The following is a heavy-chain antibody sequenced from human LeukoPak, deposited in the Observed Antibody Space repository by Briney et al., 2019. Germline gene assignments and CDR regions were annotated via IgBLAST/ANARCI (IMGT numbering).Heavy chain of an antibody. CDR2: ISSGGST. D-gene: IGHD3-10*01. J-gene: IGHJ5*02. Sequence: PGGSLRLSCAASGFTVSSTYMNWVRQAPGKGLEWVSVISSGGSTYYADSVKGRFTISRDNSYNTVSLQMNSLRDEDTGVYYCARGEAVLLWFGELLSTNWFDPWGQGTLVTVSS. V-gene: IGHV3-53*01. CDR3: ARGEAVLLWFGELLSTNWFDP. CDR1: GFTVSSTY.